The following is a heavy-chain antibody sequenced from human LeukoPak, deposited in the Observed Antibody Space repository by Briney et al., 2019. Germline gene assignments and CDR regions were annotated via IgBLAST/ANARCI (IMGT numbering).Heavy chain of an antibody. CDR1: GFTFSSYW. CDR2: IKQDGSEK. D-gene: IGHD6-19*01. Sequence: PGGSLRLSCAASGFTFSSYWMSWVRQAPGKGLEWVANIKQDGSEKYYVDSVKGRFTISRDNAKNSLYLQMNSLRAEDTAVYYCARDRSYSSGWYSDYWGQEPWSPSPQ. V-gene: IGHV3-7*01. CDR3: ARDRSYSSGWYSDY. J-gene: IGHJ4*01.